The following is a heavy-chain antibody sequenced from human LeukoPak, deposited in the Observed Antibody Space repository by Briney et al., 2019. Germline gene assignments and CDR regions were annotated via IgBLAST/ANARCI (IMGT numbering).Heavy chain of an antibody. V-gene: IGHV4-59*01. CDR3: AQAQQITHNFDS. J-gene: IGHJ4*02. CDR1: GGSISSSF. Sequence: PSETLSLACTVSGGSISSSFWNWIRQPPGKGPEWIGYIYHSANRYYSDSIKYNPSLKSRVSISVDTSRNQFSLSLHSVSAADTAVYYCAQAQQITHNFDSWGQGALVTVSS. CDR2: IYHSANR.